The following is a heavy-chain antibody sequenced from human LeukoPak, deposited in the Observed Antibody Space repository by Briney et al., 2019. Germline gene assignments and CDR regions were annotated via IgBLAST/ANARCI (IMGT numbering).Heavy chain of an antibody. V-gene: IGHV4-39*07. CDR1: GGSISLSYYY. CDR3: ARGTLYSGWSYYFDY. D-gene: IGHD6-19*01. J-gene: IGHJ4*02. CDR2: VYYSGTT. Sequence: PSETLSLTCSVSGGSISLSYYYWGWIRQPPGKALEWIGSVYYSGTTSYNPSLKSRITISVDMSKNHFSLRLSSVTAADTAMYYCARGTLYSGWSYYFDYWGQGSQVTVSS.